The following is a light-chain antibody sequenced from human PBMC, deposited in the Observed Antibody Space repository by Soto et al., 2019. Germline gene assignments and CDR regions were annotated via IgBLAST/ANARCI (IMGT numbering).Light chain of an antibody. J-gene: IGLJ3*02. CDR3: HSYDSRLSASV. V-gene: IGLV2-14*01. Sequence: QSALTQPASVSGSPGQSITISCTGTSSDVGAYYSVSWYQHHPGKAPKLIIYGVTNRPSGVSNRFSGSKSGNTASLTISGLQAEDEADYYCHSYDSRLSASVFGGGTKLTVL. CDR1: SSDVGAYYS. CDR2: GVT.